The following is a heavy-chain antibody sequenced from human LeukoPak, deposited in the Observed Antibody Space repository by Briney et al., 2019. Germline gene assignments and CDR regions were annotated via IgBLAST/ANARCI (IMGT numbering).Heavy chain of an antibody. CDR2: IYHSGST. CDR1: GGSISSSNW. D-gene: IGHD2-2*01. J-gene: IGHJ5*02. V-gene: IGHV4-4*02. Sequence: PSGTLSLTCAVSGGSISSSNWWSWVRQPPGKGLEWIGEIYHSGSTNNNPSLKSRVTISVDKSKNQFSLKLSSVTAADTAVYYCARSCSSTSCYSSADWFDPWGQGTLVTVSS. CDR3: ARSCSSTSCYSSADWFDP.